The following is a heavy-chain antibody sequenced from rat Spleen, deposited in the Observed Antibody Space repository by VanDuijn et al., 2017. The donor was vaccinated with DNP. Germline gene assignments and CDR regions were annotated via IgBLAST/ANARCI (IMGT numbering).Heavy chain of an antibody. CDR3: TTGGTY. V-gene: IGHV5-20*01. D-gene: IGHD4-3*01. CDR1: GFTFSDYY. J-gene: IGHJ2*01. CDR2: IPSIGGNT. Sequence: EVQLVESGGGLVQPGRSLKLSCAASGFTFSDYYMAWVRQVPGKGLEWVASIPSIGGNTYYPDSVKGRFAISRDNAKNTLYLQMNSLKSEDTATYYCTTGGTYWGQGVMVTVSS.